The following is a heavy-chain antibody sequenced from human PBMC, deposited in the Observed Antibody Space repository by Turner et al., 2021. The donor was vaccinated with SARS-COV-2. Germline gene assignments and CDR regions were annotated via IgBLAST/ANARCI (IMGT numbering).Heavy chain of an antibody. Sequence: QMQLQESGPGLVKPSETLSLTCTVSGGSVSSGSYYWSWIRQPPGKGLEWIGYIYYSGSTNYNPSLKSRVTISPDTSKNQFSLKLSSVTAADTAVYYCAGEVVVLTTTHYGMDVWGQGTTVTVSS. CDR1: GGSVSSGSYY. V-gene: IGHV4-61*01. D-gene: IGHD1-26*01. J-gene: IGHJ6*02. CDR3: AGEVVVLTTTHYGMDV. CDR2: IYYSGST.